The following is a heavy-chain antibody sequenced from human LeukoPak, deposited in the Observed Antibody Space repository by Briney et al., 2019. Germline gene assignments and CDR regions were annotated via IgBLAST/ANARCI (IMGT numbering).Heavy chain of an antibody. CDR3: ARDEATMVRGHDY. Sequence: ETLSLTCTVSGGSISSSSYYWGWIRQPPGKGLEWLANIKQDGRENYYVDSVKGRFTISRDNAKNSLYLQMNSLRAEDTAVYYCARDEATMVRGHDYWGQGTLVTVSS. J-gene: IGHJ4*02. V-gene: IGHV3-7*01. CDR1: GGSISSSSYY. D-gene: IGHD3-10*01. CDR2: IKQDGREN.